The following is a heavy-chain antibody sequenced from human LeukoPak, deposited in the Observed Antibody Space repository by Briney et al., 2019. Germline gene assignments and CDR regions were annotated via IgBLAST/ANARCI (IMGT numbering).Heavy chain of an antibody. CDR2: INTNTGNP. D-gene: IGHD5-18*01. V-gene: IGHV7-4-1*02. CDR3: ARRGYSYGYYWSDP. Sequence: GASVKVSCKASGYTFTSYAMNWVRQAPGQGLEWMGWINTNTGNPTYAQGFTGRFVFSLDTSVSTAYLQISSLKAEDTAVYYCARRGYSYGYYWSDPWGQGTLVTVSS. CDR1: GYTFTSYA. J-gene: IGHJ5*02.